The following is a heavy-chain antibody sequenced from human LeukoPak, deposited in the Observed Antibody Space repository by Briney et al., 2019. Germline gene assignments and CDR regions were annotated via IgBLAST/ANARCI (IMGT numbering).Heavy chain of an antibody. V-gene: IGHV3-53*01. D-gene: IGHD2-2*01. Sequence: GGSLRLSCAASGFTVSSNYMSWVRQAPGKGLEWVSVIYSGGSTYYADSVKGRFTISRDNSKNTLYLQMNSLRAEDTAVYYCARGYCSSTSCYDYYYYGMDVWGQGTTVTVSS. CDR1: GFTVSSNY. J-gene: IGHJ6*02. CDR3: ARGYCSSTSCYDYYYYGMDV. CDR2: IYSGGST.